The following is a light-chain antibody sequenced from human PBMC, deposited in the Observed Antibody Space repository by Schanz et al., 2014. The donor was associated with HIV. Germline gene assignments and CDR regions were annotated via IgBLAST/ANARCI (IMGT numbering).Light chain of an antibody. V-gene: IGKV3-20*01. Sequence: EIVLTQSPGTLSLSPGERATISCRASQSVKSSYLAWYQQKLGQAPRLLIFGASNRATGIPDRFSGSESGTDFTLTINRMEPEDYAVYYCQQYGSPPWTFGQGTKVEVK. CDR3: QQYGSPPWT. J-gene: IGKJ1*01. CDR1: QSVKSSY. CDR2: GAS.